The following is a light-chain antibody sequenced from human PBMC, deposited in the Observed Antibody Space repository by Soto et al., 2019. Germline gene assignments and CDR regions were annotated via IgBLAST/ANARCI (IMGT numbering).Light chain of an antibody. CDR3: TSYTSSSTVV. CDR2: DVS. V-gene: IGLV2-14*01. Sequence: QSVLTQPASVSGSPGQSITISCTGTSSDIGAYNYVSWYQQHPGKVPKLMIYDVSNRPSGVSYRFSASKSGNTASLTISGLQAEAEADYYCTSYTSSSTVVFGGGTKLTVL. J-gene: IGLJ2*01. CDR1: SSDIGAYNY.